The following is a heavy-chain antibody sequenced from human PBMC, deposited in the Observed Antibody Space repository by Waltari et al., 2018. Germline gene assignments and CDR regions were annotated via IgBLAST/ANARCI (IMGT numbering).Heavy chain of an antibody. J-gene: IGHJ4*02. D-gene: IGHD5-12*01. CDR1: GGTSGSYA. V-gene: IGHV1-69*04. Sequence: QVQLVQAGAEVKKPGSSVKVSCKASGGTSGSYAISWERQAPGQGLEWMGGSLPILGIANYAQKFRGRVTLTADESTSTAYMELSSLRSEDTAVYYCARGAVRGGYVASFDYWGQGTLVTVSS. CDR3: ARGAVRGGYVASFDY. CDR2: SLPILGIA.